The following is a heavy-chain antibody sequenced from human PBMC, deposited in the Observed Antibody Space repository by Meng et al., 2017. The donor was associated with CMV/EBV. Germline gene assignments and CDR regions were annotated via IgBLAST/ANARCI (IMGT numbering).Heavy chain of an antibody. Sequence: GESLKISCAASGFTFSSYGMHWVRQAPGKGLEWVAVIWYDGSNKYYADFVKGRFTISRDNSKNTLYLQMNSLRAEDTAVYYCAKDPGYYCGGDCYPAIYFDYWGQGTLVTVSS. J-gene: IGHJ4*02. CDR3: AKDPGYYCGGDCYPAIYFDY. CDR1: GFTFSSYG. CDR2: IWYDGSNK. V-gene: IGHV3-33*06. D-gene: IGHD2-21*01.